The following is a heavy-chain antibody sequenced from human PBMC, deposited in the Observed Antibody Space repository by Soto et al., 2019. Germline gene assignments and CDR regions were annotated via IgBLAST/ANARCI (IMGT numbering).Heavy chain of an antibody. CDR2: IWYDGSNK. Sequence: PGGSLRLSCAASGFTFSSYGMHWVRQAPGKGLEWVAVIWYDGSNKYYADSVKGRFTISRDNSKNTLYLQMNSLRAEDTAVYYCARDGAVAGEWTAASFDYWGQGTLVTVSS. V-gene: IGHV3-33*01. CDR3: ARDGAVAGEWTAASFDY. D-gene: IGHD6-19*01. J-gene: IGHJ4*02. CDR1: GFTFSSYG.